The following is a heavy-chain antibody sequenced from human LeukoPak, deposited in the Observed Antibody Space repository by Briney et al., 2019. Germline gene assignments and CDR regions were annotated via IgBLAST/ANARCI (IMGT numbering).Heavy chain of an antibody. Sequence: SETLSLTCTVSGGSISSSSHYWGWIRQPPGNGLEWIGNIHNGGSTYYNPSLESRVTMSVDTSKNQVSLRLTSVTAADTAVYYCARVQPPPTVVTPRYYYYGMDVWGQGTTVTVSS. D-gene: IGHD4-23*01. CDR2: IHNGGST. CDR3: ARVQPPPTVVTPRYYYYGMDV. J-gene: IGHJ6*02. V-gene: IGHV4-39*01. CDR1: GGSISSSSHY.